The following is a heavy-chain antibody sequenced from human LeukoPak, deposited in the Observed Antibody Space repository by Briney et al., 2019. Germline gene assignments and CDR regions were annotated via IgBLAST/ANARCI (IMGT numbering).Heavy chain of an antibody. J-gene: IGHJ4*02. CDR2: IKQDGRER. D-gene: IGHD3-22*01. CDR1: GFSMSVYW. CDR3: ARDWGAYYHFFDY. Sequence: GGSLRLSCEASGFSMSVYWMSWVRQAPGKGLEWVGNIKQDGRERNYVDSVKGRFTISRDNAKKSLYLQMDSLRAEDAAVYYCARDWGAYYHFFDYWGQGTLVTVSS. V-gene: IGHV3-7*01.